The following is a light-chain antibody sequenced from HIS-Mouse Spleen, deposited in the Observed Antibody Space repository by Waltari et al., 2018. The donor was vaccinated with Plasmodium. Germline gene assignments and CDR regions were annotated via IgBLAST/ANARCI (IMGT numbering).Light chain of an antibody. CDR3: YSTDSSGNHRV. CDR1: ALPKKS. V-gene: IGLV3-10*01. Sequence: SYELTQPPSASVPPGQTARITCDGAALPKKSAYWYQQKSVQAPVLVIYEDSNRPPGIPERFSGSSSGTMATLTISGAQVEDEADYYCYSTDSSGNHRVFGGGTKLTVL. CDR2: EDS. J-gene: IGLJ3*02.